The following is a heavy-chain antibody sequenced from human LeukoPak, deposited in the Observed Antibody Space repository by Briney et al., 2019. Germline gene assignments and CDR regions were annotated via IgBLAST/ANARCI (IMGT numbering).Heavy chain of an antibody. CDR3: ARDLPVLRYFDWLGGTNYSDYYYYDMDV. CDR1: GGSISSYY. V-gene: IGHV4-4*07. CDR2: IYTSGST. J-gene: IGHJ6*02. Sequence: PSETLSLTCTVSGGSISSYYWSWIRQPAGKGLEWIGRIYTSGSTNYNPSLKSRVTMSVDTSKNQFSLKLSSVTAADTAVYYCARDLPVLRYFDWLGGTNYSDYYYYDMDVWGQGTTVTVSS. D-gene: IGHD3-9*01.